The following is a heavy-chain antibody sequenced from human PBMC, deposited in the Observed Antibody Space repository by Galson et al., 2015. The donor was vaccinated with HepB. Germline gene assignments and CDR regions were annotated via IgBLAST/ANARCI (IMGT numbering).Heavy chain of an antibody. CDR3: ARSPLRFLDWLPYYDYYYMDV. Sequence: SVKVSCKASGYTFTDYVVNWVRQAPGQGLEWMGWMNTNTGKPTYDPGCAGRLVFSLDTAVTTAYLQISSLETDDTAVYYCARSPLRFLDWLPYYDYYYMDVWGEGTTVTVSS. V-gene: IGHV7-4-1*02. CDR2: MNTNTGKP. D-gene: IGHD3-3*01. J-gene: IGHJ6*03. CDR1: GYTFTDYV.